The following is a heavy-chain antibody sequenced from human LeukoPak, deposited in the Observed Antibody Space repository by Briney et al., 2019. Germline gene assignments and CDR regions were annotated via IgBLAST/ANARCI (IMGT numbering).Heavy chain of an antibody. D-gene: IGHD3-22*01. Sequence: SETLSLTCTVSGGSISSSSYYWGWIRQPPGKGLEWIGSIYYSGSTYYNPSLKSRVTISVDTSKNQFSLKLSSVAAADTAVYYCARQKKWLRRGMENDYWGQGTLVTVSS. CDR3: ARQKKWLRRGMENDY. CDR1: GGSISSSSYY. J-gene: IGHJ4*02. V-gene: IGHV4-39*01. CDR2: IYYSGST.